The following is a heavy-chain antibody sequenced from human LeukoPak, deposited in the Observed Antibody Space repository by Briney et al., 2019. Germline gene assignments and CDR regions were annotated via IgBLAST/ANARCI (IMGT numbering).Heavy chain of an antibody. J-gene: IGHJ5*02. CDR2: IYGDGTA. CDR3: ARDRAGAQSWVALDP. V-gene: IGHV3-66*02. D-gene: IGHD3-10*01. Sequence: GGSLRLSCAASGFTVSNDYMAWVRQAPGRGLEWVSLIYGDGTAFYTDSVKGRFTISRDNFKNTLYLQMSSLRPEDTALYYCARDRAGAQSWVALDPWGQGTLVTVSS. CDR1: GFTVSNDY.